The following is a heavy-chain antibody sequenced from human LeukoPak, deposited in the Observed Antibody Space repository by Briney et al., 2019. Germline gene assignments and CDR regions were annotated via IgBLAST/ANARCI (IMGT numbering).Heavy chain of an antibody. D-gene: IGHD4-17*01. CDR3: ARVQSDDYGDYPGRDWFDP. CDR2: IYYSGST. J-gene: IGHJ5*02. Sequence: PSETLSLTCTVSGYSISSGYYWGWIRQPPGKGLEWIGYIYYSGSTNYNPSLKSRVTISVDTSKNQFSLKLSSVTAADTAVYYCARVQSDDYGDYPGRDWFDPWGQGTLVTVSS. V-gene: IGHV4-61*01. CDR1: GYSISSGYY.